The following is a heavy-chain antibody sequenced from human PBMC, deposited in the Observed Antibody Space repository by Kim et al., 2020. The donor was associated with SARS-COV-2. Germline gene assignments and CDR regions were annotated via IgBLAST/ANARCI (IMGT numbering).Heavy chain of an antibody. J-gene: IGHJ6*02. CDR2: ISSSSSYI. D-gene: IGHD3-10*01. CDR1: GFTFSIYS. Sequence: GGSLRLSCAASGFTFSIYSMNWVRQAPGKGLEWVSSISSSSSYIYYADSVKGRFTISRDNAKNSLYLQMNSLRAEDTAVYYCARDSSGVVRGVITGGYGMDVWGQGATVTVSS. V-gene: IGHV3-21*01. CDR3: ARDSSGVVRGVITGGYGMDV.